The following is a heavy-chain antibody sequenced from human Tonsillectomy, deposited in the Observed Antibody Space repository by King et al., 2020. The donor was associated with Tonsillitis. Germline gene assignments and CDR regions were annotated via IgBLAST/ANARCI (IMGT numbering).Heavy chain of an antibody. CDR2: IYYSGST. D-gene: IGHD3-16*01. V-gene: IGHV4-59*08. J-gene: IGHJ3*02. Sequence: QLQESGPGLVKPSETLSLTCTVSGDSISTYYWSWIRQPPGKGLEWIGYIYYSGSTNYNPSLNSRVTISVDTSKNQFSLRLSSVTAADTAVYYCARHLMITFPHHDAFDIWGQGTMVTVSS. CDR1: GDSISTYY. CDR3: ARHLMITFPHHDAFDI.